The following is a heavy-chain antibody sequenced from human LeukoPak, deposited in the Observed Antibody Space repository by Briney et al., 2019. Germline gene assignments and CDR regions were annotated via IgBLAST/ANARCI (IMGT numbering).Heavy chain of an antibody. Sequence: SETLSLTCADHGGSFSGYYWSWIRQPPGKGLEWIGEINHSGSTNYNPSLKSRVTISVDTSKNQFSLKLSSVTAADTAVYYCARAGYSSVNWFDPWGQGTLVTVSS. J-gene: IGHJ5*02. CDR2: INHSGST. V-gene: IGHV4-34*01. CDR3: ARAGYSSVNWFDP. D-gene: IGHD6-25*01. CDR1: GGSFSGYY.